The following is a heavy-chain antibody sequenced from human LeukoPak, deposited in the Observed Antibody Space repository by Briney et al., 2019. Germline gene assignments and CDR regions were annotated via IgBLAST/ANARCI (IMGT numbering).Heavy chain of an antibody. Sequence: GGSLRLSCGACGFSKFTYRSYPIRQAPGKGLEWVSYISSSGSIIYYSDSVKGRFTISRDNAKNSLYLQMNSLRAEDTALFHRPRKHVHFCGLGTLVTVSS. J-gene: IGHJ4*02. CDR1: GFSKFTYR. CDR3: PRKHVHF. CDR2: ISSSGSII. V-gene: IGHV3-48*04. D-gene: IGHD3-3*02.